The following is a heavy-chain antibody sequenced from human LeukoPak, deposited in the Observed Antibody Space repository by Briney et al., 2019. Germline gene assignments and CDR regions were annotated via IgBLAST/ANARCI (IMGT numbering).Heavy chain of an antibody. CDR3: AREDAYCGGDCYLPYY. D-gene: IGHD2-21*02. V-gene: IGHV4-30-4*01. J-gene: IGHJ4*02. Sequence: PSETLSLTCTVSGGSISSGDYYWSWIRQPPGKGLEWIGYIYYSGSTYYNPSLKSRVTISVDTSKNQFSLKLSSVTAADTAVYYCAREDAYCGGDCYLPYYWGQGTLVTVSS. CDR2: IYYSGST. CDR1: GGSISSGDYY.